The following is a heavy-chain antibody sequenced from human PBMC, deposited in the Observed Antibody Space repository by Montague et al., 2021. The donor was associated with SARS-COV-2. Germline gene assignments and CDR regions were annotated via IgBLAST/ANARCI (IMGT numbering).Heavy chain of an antibody. Sequence: SETLSLTCAVHGGSFSGYYWSWIRQPPGKGLEWIGEINHSGSTNYNPSPKSRVTISVDTSKNQFSLKLSSVTAADTAVYYCARRGYSYYYYGMDVWGQGTTVTVSS. D-gene: IGHD5-24*01. CDR2: INHSGST. CDR3: ARRGYSYYYYGMDV. J-gene: IGHJ6*02. CDR1: GGSFSGYY. V-gene: IGHV4-34*01.